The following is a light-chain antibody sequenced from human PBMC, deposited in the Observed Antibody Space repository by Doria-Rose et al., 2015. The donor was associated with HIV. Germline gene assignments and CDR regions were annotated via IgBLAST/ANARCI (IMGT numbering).Light chain of an antibody. J-gene: IGKJ1*01. CDR2: DGS. CDR3: HQYGASWT. CDR1: QSLSSTY. Sequence: TQSPGTLSLSPGERATLSCRASQSLSSTYLAWYQQKPDQAPSLLIYDGSTRATGIPDRFSTSGSGTDFTLANSSREAEDFALYYCHQYGASWTFGQGAKVE. V-gene: IGKV3-20*01.